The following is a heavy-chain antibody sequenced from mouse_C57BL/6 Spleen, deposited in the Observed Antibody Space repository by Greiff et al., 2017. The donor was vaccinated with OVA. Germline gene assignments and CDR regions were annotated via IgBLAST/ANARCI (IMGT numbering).Heavy chain of an antibody. CDR1: GYTFTSYW. CDR2: IYPGSGST. CDR3: ARGDYYGYYFDY. D-gene: IGHD1-1*01. Sequence: QVQLQQPGAELVKPGASVKMSCKASGYTFTSYWITWVKQRPGQGLEWIGDIYPGSGSTNYNEKFKSKATLTVDTSSSTAYMQISSLTSEDSAVYYCARGDYYGYYFDYWGQGTTLTVSS. J-gene: IGHJ2*01. V-gene: IGHV1-55*01.